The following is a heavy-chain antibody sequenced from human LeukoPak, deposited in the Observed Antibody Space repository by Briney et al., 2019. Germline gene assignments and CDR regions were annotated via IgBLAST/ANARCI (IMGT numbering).Heavy chain of an antibody. J-gene: IGHJ4*02. CDR3: AKYFYGSGSYWDY. CDR1: GSTFSSYA. V-gene: IGHV3-23*01. D-gene: IGHD3-10*01. CDR2: ISGSGGST. Sequence: GGSLRLSCAASGSTFSSYAMSWVRQAPGKGLEWVSAISGSGGSTYYADSVKGRFTISRDNSKNTLYLQMNSLRAEDTAVYYCAKYFYGSGSYWDYWGQGTLVTVSS.